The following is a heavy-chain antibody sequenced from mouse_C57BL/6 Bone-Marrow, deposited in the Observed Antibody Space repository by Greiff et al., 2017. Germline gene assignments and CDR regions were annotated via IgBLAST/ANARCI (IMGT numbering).Heavy chain of an antibody. CDR2: IWSGGST. J-gene: IGHJ1*03. Sequence: VQRVESGPGLVQPSQSLSITCTASGFSLTSYGVHWVRQSPGKGLEWLGVIWSGGSTDYNAAFVSSLSISKDNPKGHVFFNMNSLQADDTAIYYCARRGYWYFDVWGTGTTVTVSS. CDR3: ARRGYWYFDV. CDR1: GFSLTSYG. V-gene: IGHV2-2*01.